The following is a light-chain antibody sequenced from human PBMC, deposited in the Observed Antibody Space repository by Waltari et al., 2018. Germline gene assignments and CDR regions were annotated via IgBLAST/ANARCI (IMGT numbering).Light chain of an antibody. J-gene: IGLJ3*02. CDR2: EGS. CDR1: SSDVGSYNL. CDR3: CSYAGSSTYWV. Sequence: QSALTQPASVSGSPGQSITISCPGTSSDVGSYNLVSWYQQHPGKAPKVMIYEGSNRPSGVSNRFSASKSGNTASLTISGLQAEDEANYYCCSYAGSSTYWVFGGGTKLTVL. V-gene: IGLV2-23*01.